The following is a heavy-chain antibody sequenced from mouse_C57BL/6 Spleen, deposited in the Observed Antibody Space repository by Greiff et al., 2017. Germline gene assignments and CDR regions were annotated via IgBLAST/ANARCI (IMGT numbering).Heavy chain of an antibody. D-gene: IGHD1-1*01. CDR2: IHPNSGST. Sequence: QVQLQQPGAELVKPGASVKLSCKASGYTFTSYWMHWVKQRPGQGLEWIGMIHPNSGSTNYNEKFKSKATLTVDKSSSTAYMQLSSLTSEDSAVYYCARATTVVSTRDYAMDYWGQGTSVTVSS. V-gene: IGHV1-64*01. J-gene: IGHJ4*01. CDR1: GYTFTSYW. CDR3: ARATTVVSTRDYAMDY.